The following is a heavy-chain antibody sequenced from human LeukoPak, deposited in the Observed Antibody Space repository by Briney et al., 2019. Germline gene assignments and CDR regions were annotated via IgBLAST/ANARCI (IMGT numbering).Heavy chain of an antibody. Sequence: ASVKVSCKASGYTFTGYYMHWVRQAPRQGLEWMGWIKPNSGGTNYAQKFQGRVTMTRDTSINTAYMELSRLRSDDTAVYYCARGGVVPAAIGPFDFDYWGQGTLVTVSS. CDR1: GYTFTGYY. D-gene: IGHD2-2*02. V-gene: IGHV1-2*02. J-gene: IGHJ4*02. CDR3: ARGGVVPAAIGPFDFDY. CDR2: IKPNSGGT.